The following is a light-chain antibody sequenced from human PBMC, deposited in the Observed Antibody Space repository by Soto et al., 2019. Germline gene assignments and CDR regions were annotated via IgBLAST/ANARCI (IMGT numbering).Light chain of an antibody. V-gene: IGLV1-44*01. Sequence: QSVLTHPPSASGTPGQGVTISCSGSRSNIGTNTVNWYKQLPGTAPKLLIYSNDLRPSGVPDRFSGSKSGTSASLAISGLQSEDEADYYCEAWDDSRYGAVFGGGTKLTVL. CDR3: EAWDDSRYGAV. J-gene: IGLJ2*01. CDR2: SND. CDR1: RSNIGTNT.